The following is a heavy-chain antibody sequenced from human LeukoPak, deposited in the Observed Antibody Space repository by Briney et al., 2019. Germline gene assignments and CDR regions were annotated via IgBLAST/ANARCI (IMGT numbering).Heavy chain of an antibody. CDR2: IYYSGST. D-gene: IGHD3-10*01. J-gene: IGHJ6*03. V-gene: IGHV4-39*07. Sequence: PSETLSLTCTVSGGSISSSSYYWGWIRQPPGKGLEWIGSIYYSGSTYYNPSLKSRVTISVDTSKNQFSLKLSSVTAADTAVYYCARGTTLWFGATFWGYYYYMDVWGKGTTVTVSS. CDR3: ARGTTLWFGATFWGYYYYMDV. CDR1: GGSISSSSYY.